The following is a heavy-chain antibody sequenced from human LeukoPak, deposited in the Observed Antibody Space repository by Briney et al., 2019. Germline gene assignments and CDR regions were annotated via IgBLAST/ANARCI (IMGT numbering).Heavy chain of an antibody. Sequence: ASVKVSCKASGYMLTTYGISWVRQAPGQGLEWMGGIIPIFGTANYAQKFQGRVTITADESTSTAYMELSSLRSEDTAVYYCARDSVGATTYFDYWGQGTLVTVSS. V-gene: IGHV1-69*13. CDR1: GYMLTTYG. CDR3: ARDSVGATTYFDY. J-gene: IGHJ4*02. D-gene: IGHD1-26*01. CDR2: IIPIFGTA.